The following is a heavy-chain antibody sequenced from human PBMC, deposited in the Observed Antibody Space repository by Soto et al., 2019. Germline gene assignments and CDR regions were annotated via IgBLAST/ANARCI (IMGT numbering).Heavy chain of an antibody. D-gene: IGHD6-6*01. CDR2: INPNSGGT. CDR1: GYTFTGYY. CDR3: ARGGGPIAAGPDYYYYYGMDV. V-gene: IGHV1-2*04. J-gene: IGHJ6*02. Sequence: AASVKVSCKASGYTFTGYYMHWVRQAPGQGLEWMGWINPNSGGTNYAQKFQGWVTMTRDTSISTAYMELSRLRSDDTAVYYCARGGGPIAAGPDYYYYYGMDVWGQGTTVTVSS.